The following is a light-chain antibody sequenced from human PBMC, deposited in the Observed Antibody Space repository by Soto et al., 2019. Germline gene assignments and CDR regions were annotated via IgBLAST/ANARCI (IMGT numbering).Light chain of an antibody. CDR1: STDVGRYNY. V-gene: IGLV2-14*01. J-gene: IGLJ1*01. CDR3: TSYTSDSTYV. CDR2: DVS. Sequence: QSVLTQPASVSGSPGQSITISCTGTSTDVGRYNYVSWYQQHPGKAPKLMVYDVSNRPSWVSNRFSGSKSGITASLTISGLQAEDEADYYCTSYTSDSTYVFXTGTKAPS.